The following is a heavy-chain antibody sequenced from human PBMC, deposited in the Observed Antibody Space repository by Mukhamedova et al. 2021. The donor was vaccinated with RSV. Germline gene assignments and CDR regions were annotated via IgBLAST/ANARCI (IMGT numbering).Heavy chain of an antibody. V-gene: IGHV3-48*02. CDR3: TSDDRDGYKLFH. Sequence: YYADSVKGRFTISRDNAKNSLYLRMSSLRDEDTAVYYCTSDDRDGYKLFHWGQGTLVTVSS. D-gene: IGHD5-24*01. J-gene: IGHJ4*02.